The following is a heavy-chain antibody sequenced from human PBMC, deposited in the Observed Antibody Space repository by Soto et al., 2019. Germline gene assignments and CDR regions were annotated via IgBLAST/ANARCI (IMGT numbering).Heavy chain of an antibody. CDR1: GYTFAGYY. Sequence: ASVKVSCKASGYTFAGYYMHWVRQAPGQGLEWMGWINPNSGGTNYAQKFQGWVTMTRDTSISTAYMELSRLRSDDTAVYYCARESSYSSSPMDVWGQGTTVTVSS. D-gene: IGHD6-6*01. J-gene: IGHJ6*02. V-gene: IGHV1-2*04. CDR3: ARESSYSSSPMDV. CDR2: INPNSGGT.